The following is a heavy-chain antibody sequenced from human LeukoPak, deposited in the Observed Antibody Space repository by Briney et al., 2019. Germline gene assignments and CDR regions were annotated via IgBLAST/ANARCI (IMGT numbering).Heavy chain of an antibody. V-gene: IGHV4-59*01. CDR1: VASIRIYY. CDR3: ARDKGPDLERVFDM. Sequence: SETLSLTCTLSVASIRIYYWSWIRQPPGKGLEWIGYIYYSGSTNNNPSLLCRVTMSVDTSKNQFSLMLRSVTAAHTPVGYFARDKGPDLERVFDMWGEGTMVTVSS. CDR2: IYYSGST. J-gene: IGHJ3*02.